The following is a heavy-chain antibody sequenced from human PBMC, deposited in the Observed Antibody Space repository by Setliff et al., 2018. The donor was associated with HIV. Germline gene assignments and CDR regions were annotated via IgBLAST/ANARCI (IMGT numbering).Heavy chain of an antibody. V-gene: IGHV4-31*03. D-gene: IGHD2-15*01. J-gene: IGHJ3*02. CDR2: IYYNGST. CDR3: VRQILDIVVMVGATVSSDFDI. CDR1: GGSIGSAGSY. Sequence: KPSETLSLTCTVSGGSIGSAGSYWSWIRQHPEKGLEWIGDIYYNGSTYYNPSLKSRLTISVDTSKNQFSLKLGSVTAADTAVYFCVRQILDIVVMVGATVSSDFDIWGQGTMVTVSS.